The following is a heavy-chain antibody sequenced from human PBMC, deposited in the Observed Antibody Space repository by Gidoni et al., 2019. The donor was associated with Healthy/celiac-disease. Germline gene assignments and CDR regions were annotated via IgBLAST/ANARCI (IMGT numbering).Heavy chain of an antibody. CDR1: GFPFSSCA. CDR3: ANLYGSSGYYLDAFDI. J-gene: IGHJ3*02. V-gene: IGHV3-23*01. CDR2: ISGSGGST. Sequence: EVQLLESGGGLVQPGGSLRLSCAASGFPFSSCAMSWVRQAPGKGLELVSAISGSGGSTYYADSVKGRFTISRDNSKNTLYLQMNSLRAEDTAVYYCANLYGSSGYYLDAFDIWGQGTMVTVSS. D-gene: IGHD3-22*01.